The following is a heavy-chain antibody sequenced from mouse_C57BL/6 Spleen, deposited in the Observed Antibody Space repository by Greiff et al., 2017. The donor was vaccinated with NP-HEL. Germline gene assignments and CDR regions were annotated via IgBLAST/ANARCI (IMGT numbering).Heavy chain of an antibody. CDR2: ISSGSSTI. CDR1: GFTFSDYG. J-gene: IGHJ4*01. D-gene: IGHD2-2*01. V-gene: IGHV5-17*01. Sequence: EVMLVESGGGLVKPGGSLKLSCAASGFTFSDYGMHWVRQAPEKGLEWVAYISSGSSTIYYADTVKGRFTISRDNAKNTLFLQMTSLRSEDTAMYYCARPMVTTFHYYAMDYWGQGTSVTVSS. CDR3: ARPMVTTFHYYAMDY.